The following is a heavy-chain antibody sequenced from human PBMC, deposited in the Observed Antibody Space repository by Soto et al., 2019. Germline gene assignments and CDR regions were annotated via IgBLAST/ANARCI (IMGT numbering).Heavy chain of an antibody. V-gene: IGHV1-18*01. CDR2: ISAYNGNT. D-gene: IGHD2-2*01. CDR1: GYTFTSYG. J-gene: IGHJ3*02. CDR3: ARRDLGYCSSTSCYYDAFDI. Sequence: QVQLVQSGAEVKKPGASVKVSCKASGYTFTSYGISWVRQAPGQGLEWMGWISAYNGNTNYAQKLQGRVTMTTDTSTSTAYMELRSLRSDDTAVYYCARRDLGYCSSTSCYYDAFDIWGQGTMVTVSS.